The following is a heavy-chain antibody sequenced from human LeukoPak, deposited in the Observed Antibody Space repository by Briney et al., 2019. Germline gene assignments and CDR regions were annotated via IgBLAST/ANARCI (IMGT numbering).Heavy chain of an antibody. D-gene: IGHD2-2*01. CDR2: INSDGSST. CDR1: GFTFSTYW. V-gene: IGHV3-74*01. J-gene: IGHJ5*02. CDR3: ARGASTDTGWFDP. Sequence: GGSLRLSCAASGFTFSTYWMHWVRQAPGKGPVWVSRINSDGSSTTYADSVKGRFTISRDNAKNTLFLQMNSLRVEDTAVYYCARGASTDTGWFDPWGQGTLVTVSS.